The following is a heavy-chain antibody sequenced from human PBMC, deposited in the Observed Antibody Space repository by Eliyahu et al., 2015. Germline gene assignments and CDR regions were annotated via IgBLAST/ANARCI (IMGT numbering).Heavy chain of an antibody. D-gene: IGHD2-2*01. CDR1: GFPFSDXA. CDR3: ASPATYCVSTTSCYLAFDL. Sequence: EVQLVESGGGQVKPGESLTISCAAXGFPFSDXAXNWVRQAPGKGLEWXXSISSSSSYIFYGDSMKGRFTIYRDNAKNSLYLQMHSLRAEDTAVYYCASPATYCVSTTSCYLAFDLWGQGTMVTVSS. J-gene: IGHJ3*01. CDR2: ISSSSSYI. V-gene: IGHV3-21*06.